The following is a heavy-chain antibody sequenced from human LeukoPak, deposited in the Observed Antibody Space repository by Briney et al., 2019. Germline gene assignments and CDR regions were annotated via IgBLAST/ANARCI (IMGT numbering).Heavy chain of an antibody. CDR1: GYTFTGYY. D-gene: IGHD2-2*01. Sequence: SVKVSCKASGYTFTGYYMHWVRQAPGQGLEWMGGIIPIFGTANYAQKFQGRVTITADESTSTAYMEVSSLRSEDTAVYYCARGRGYAPMARYYYYYMDVWGKGTTVTVSS. V-gene: IGHV1-69*13. J-gene: IGHJ6*03. CDR2: IIPIFGTA. CDR3: ARGRGYAPMARYYYYYMDV.